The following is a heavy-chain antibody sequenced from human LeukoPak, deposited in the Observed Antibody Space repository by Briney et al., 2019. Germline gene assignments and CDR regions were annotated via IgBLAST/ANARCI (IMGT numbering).Heavy chain of an antibody. Sequence: ASVKVSCKASGGTFSSYAISWVRQAPGQGLEWMGRIIPILGIANYAQKFQGRVTITADKSTSTAYMELSSLRSEDTAVYYCASKSMGSGWYNLFWGQGTLVTVSS. CDR2: IIPILGIA. D-gene: IGHD6-19*01. CDR3: ASKSMGSGWYNLF. V-gene: IGHV1-69*04. CDR1: GGTFSSYA. J-gene: IGHJ4*02.